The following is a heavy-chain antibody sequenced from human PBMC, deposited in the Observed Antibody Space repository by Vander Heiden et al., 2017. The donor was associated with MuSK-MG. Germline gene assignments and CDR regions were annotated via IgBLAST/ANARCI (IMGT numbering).Heavy chain of an antibody. J-gene: IGHJ4*02. V-gene: IGHV1-69*17. CDR2: IIPIFGIA. Sequence: QVQLVQSGAEVKKPGSSVKVSCKASAGTFSSYAISWVRQAPGQGLEWMGGIIPIFGIANYAQKFQGRVTITADKSTSTAYMELSSLRSEDTAVYYCARVPTMVRGHNFDYWGQGTLVTVSS. CDR1: AGTFSSYA. CDR3: ARVPTMVRGHNFDY. D-gene: IGHD3-10*01.